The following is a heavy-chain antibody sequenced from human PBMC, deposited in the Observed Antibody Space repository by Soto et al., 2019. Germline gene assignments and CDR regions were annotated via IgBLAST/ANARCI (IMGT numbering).Heavy chain of an antibody. V-gene: IGHV3-33*01. J-gene: IGHJ4*02. D-gene: IGHD3-9*01. Sequence: GGSLRLSCEASGFVFRTFRMHWVRRAPGKGLEWLATIRFDGSTARYAESVRGRFKISRDNSMNTLYLQLDRLRVEDTAVYYCVRDRPNTESLTGYFDTWGQGTQVTVSS. CDR1: GFVFRTFR. CDR2: IRFDGSTA. CDR3: VRDRPNTESLTGYFDT.